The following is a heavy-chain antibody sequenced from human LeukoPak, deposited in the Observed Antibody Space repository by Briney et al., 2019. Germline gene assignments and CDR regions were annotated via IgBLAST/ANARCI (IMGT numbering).Heavy chain of an antibody. CDR3: ARVRGVRSYYYYMDV. V-gene: IGHV1-8*03. J-gene: IGHJ6*03. CDR1: GYTFTSYD. Sequence: ASVKVSCKASGYTFTSYDINWVRQATGQGLEWMGWMNPNSGNTGYAQKFQGRVTITRNTSISTAYMELSSLRSEDTAVYYCARVRGVRSYYYYMDVWGKGTTVTVSS. CDR2: MNPNSGNT. D-gene: IGHD3-10*01.